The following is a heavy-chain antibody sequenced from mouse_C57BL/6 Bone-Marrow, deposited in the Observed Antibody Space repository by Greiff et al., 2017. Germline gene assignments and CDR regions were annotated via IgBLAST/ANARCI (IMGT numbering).Heavy chain of an antibody. CDR3: ARGIYYYGSTYAMDY. D-gene: IGHD1-1*01. CDR1: GFTFSSYG. Sequence: EVKLMESGGDLVKPGGSLKLSCAASGFTFSSYGMSWVRQTPDKRLEWVATISSGGSYTYYPDSVKGRFTISRDNAKNTLYLQMSSLKSEDTAMYYCARGIYYYGSTYAMDYWGQGTSVTVSS. V-gene: IGHV5-6*01. J-gene: IGHJ4*01. CDR2: ISSGGSYT.